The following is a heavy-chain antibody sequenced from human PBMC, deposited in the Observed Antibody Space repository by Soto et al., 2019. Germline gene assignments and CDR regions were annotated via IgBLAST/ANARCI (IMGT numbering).Heavy chain of an antibody. D-gene: IGHD3-10*01. CDR2: ISYDGSNK. CDR3: ARAMDYYGSGSYDVDY. J-gene: IGHJ4*02. V-gene: IGHV3-30-3*01. Sequence: VQLVESGGGVVQPGRSLRLSCAASGFTFSSYAMHWVRQAPGKGLEWVAVISYDGSNKYYADSVKGRFTISRDNSKNTLYLQMNSLRAEDTAVYYCARAMDYYGSGSYDVDYWGQGTLVTVSS. CDR1: GFTFSSYA.